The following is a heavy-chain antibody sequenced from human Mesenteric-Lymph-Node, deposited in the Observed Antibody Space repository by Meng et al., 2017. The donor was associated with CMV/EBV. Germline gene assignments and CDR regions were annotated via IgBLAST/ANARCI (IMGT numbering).Heavy chain of an antibody. V-gene: IGHV4-34*01. CDR1: GGSFSGYY. Sequence: SETLSLTCAVSGGSFSGYYWRWIRQPPGKGLEVIGEIDHSGSTHYNPSLKRRGTISIDTSKSQFSLKLTSVTAADTAVYFCARGRVSVYSDTSGYYSDYWGRGTLVTVSS. CDR3: ARGRVSVYSDTSGYYSDY. D-gene: IGHD3-22*01. CDR2: IDHSGST. J-gene: IGHJ4*02.